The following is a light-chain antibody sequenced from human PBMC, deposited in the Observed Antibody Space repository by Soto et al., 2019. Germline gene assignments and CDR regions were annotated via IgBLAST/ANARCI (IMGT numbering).Light chain of an antibody. Sequence: DIQMTQSPSSLSASVGDRVTITCRASQSISSYLNWYQQKPGKAPKLLIYAASSLQSGVPSRFIGRGSGTDFTLTIGSLQPEDFATYYGQQGYRTPLTSRGGTKVEIK. J-gene: IGKJ4*01. CDR3: QQGYRTPLT. CDR2: AAS. V-gene: IGKV1-39*01. CDR1: QSISSY.